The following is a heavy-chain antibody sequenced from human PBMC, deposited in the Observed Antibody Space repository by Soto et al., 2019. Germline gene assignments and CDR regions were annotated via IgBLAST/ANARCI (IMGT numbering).Heavy chain of an antibody. CDR1: GFTFNSYW. V-gene: IGHV3-74*01. J-gene: IGHJ6*03. CDR2: INSDGSST. Sequence: GGSLRLSCAASGFTFNSYWMHWVRQAPGKGLVWVSRINSDGSSTSYADSVKGRFTISRDNAKNTLYLQMNSLRAEDTAVYYCARGRALKYYYYYMDVWGKGTTVTVSS. CDR3: ARGRALKYYYYYMDV.